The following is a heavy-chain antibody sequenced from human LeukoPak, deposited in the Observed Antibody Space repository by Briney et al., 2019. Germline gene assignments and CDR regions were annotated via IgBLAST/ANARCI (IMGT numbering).Heavy chain of an antibody. CDR2: IYYSGST. V-gene: IGHV4-39*01. Sequence: SETLSLTCTVSGGSISSSSYYWGWIRQPPGQGLEWIGSIYYSGSTYYNPSLKSRVTISVDTSKNQFSLKLSSVTAADTAVYYCARRSVAGTGGFDYWGQGTLVTVSS. CDR1: GGSISSSSYY. D-gene: IGHD6-19*01. J-gene: IGHJ4*02. CDR3: ARRSVAGTGGFDY.